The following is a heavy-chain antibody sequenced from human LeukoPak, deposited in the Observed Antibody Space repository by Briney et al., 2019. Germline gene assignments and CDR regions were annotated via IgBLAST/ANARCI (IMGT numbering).Heavy chain of an antibody. CDR2: TRNKANSYIT. D-gene: IGHD1-26*01. Sequence: GGSLRLSCAASGFTFSDHFLDWVRQAPGKGLEWVGRTRNKANSYITEYATSVAGRFTISRDDSKNSLYLQMSSLKTDDTAMYYCASIRGTSGYWGQGTLVTVSS. CDR1: GFTFSDHF. J-gene: IGHJ4*02. CDR3: ASIRGTSGY. V-gene: IGHV3-72*01.